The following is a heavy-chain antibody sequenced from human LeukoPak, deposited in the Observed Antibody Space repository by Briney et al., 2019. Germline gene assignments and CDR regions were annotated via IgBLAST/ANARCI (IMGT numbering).Heavy chain of an antibody. CDR2: ISGSGGST. Sequence: QAGGSLRLSCAASGFTFSSYAMSWVRQAPGKGLEWVSAISGSGGSTYYADSVKGRFTISRDNSKNTLYLQMNSLRAEDTAVYYCAKDHRRGSGSYRGDYWGQGTLVTVSS. D-gene: IGHD3-10*01. J-gene: IGHJ4*02. CDR1: GFTFSSYA. CDR3: AKDHRRGSGSYRGDY. V-gene: IGHV3-23*01.